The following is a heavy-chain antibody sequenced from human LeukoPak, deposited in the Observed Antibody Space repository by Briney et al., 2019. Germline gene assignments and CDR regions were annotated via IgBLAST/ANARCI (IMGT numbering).Heavy chain of an antibody. CDR1: GFTFDDYA. V-gene: IGHV3-9*01. D-gene: IGHD6-19*01. Sequence: GGSLRLSCAASGFTFDDYAMHWVRQAPGKGLEWVSGISWNSGSIGYADSVRGRFTISRDNAKNSLYLQMNSLRAEDTALYYCAKVRGQWLIRDAFDIWGQGTMVTVSS. CDR3: AKVRGQWLIRDAFDI. CDR2: ISWNSGSI. J-gene: IGHJ3*02.